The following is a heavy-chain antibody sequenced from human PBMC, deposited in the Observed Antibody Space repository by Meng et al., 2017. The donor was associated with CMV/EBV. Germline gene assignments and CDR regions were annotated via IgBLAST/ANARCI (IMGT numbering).Heavy chain of an antibody. D-gene: IGHD6-6*01. CDR1: GFTFSDYY. CDR3: AGGRSIAALYYYYGMDV. Sequence: GESLKISCAASGFTFSDYYMGWIRQAPGKGLEWVSYISSSGSTIYYADSVKGRFTISRDNAKNSLYLQMNSLRAEDTAVYYCAGGRSIAALYYYYGMDVWGQGTTVTVSS. J-gene: IGHJ6*02. V-gene: IGHV3-11*01. CDR2: ISSSGSTI.